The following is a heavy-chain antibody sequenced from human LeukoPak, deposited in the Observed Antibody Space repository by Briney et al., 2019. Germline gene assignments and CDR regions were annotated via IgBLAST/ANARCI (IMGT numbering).Heavy chain of an antibody. CDR3: AREEPGYNSWYYFDY. CDR1: GYTFTRYP. Sequence: ASVKVSCKTSGYTFTRYPIHWVRQAPGQRLEWMGWINAGSGNIKYSQKFQDRVTFTRDTSASTAYMELSSLRSEDTAVYYCAREEPGYNSWYYFDYWGQGTLVTVSS. V-gene: IGHV1-3*01. CDR2: INAGSGNI. J-gene: IGHJ4*02. D-gene: IGHD6-13*01.